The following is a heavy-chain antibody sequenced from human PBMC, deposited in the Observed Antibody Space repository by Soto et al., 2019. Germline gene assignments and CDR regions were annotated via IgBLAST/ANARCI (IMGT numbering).Heavy chain of an antibody. CDR2: IIPILGIA. CDR1: GGTFSSYT. CDR3: ARRVGATQGPGDY. J-gene: IGHJ4*02. Sequence: QVQLVQSGAEVKKPGSSVKVSCKASGGTFSSYTISWVRQAPGQGLEWMGRIIPILGIANYAQKFQGRVTITADKSTSTGYMELSSLRSEDTAVYYCARRVGATQGPGDYWGQGTLVTVSS. V-gene: IGHV1-69*02. D-gene: IGHD1-26*01.